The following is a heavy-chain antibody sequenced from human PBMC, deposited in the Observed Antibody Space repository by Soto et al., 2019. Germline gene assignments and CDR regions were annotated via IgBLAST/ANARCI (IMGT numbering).Heavy chain of an antibody. J-gene: IGHJ6*02. CDR1: GFKYTDFA. Sequence: VQLVESGGGEVQPGRSLRLSCAASGFKYTDFALHWVRQAPGKGLEWVAIISYDGCDKYYADSVKGRFVISRFKPKNTLYLETNTLIPEDTTVYFCARRACNRYYAIDVWCQGTRVTAFS. CDR3: ARRACNRYYAIDV. CDR2: ISYDGCDK. D-gene: IGHD2-2*01. V-gene: IGHV3-30*09.